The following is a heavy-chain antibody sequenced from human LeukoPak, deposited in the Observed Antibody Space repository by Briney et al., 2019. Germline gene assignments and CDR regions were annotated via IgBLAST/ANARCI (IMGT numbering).Heavy chain of an antibody. J-gene: IGHJ5*01. CDR3: ARGLQEIDS. V-gene: IGHV3-7*01. CDR1: GFTFSDYW. Sequence: PGGSLRLSCAASGFTFSDYWMAWVRQAPGKGLEWVANIKKDVSEKYYVESVKGRFSISRDNAKNSLYLQMSSLRVEDTAVYYCARGLQEIDSWGQGTLVTVFS. CDR2: IKKDVSEK.